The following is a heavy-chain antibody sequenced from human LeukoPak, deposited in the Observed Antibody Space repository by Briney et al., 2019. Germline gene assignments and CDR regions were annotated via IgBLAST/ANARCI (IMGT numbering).Heavy chain of an antibody. CDR1: GLTFRSYW. D-gene: IGHD7-27*01. CDR3: MCWGPDNH. Sequence: TGGSLRLSCTFSGLTFRSYWMNWVRQAPGKGLEWVANINPGGNEIRSVDSVKGRSIISRDNAKNSLDLQMSSLRVEDTAVYYCMCWGPDNHWGQGILVTASS. J-gene: IGHJ4*02. V-gene: IGHV3-7*01. CDR2: INPGGNEI.